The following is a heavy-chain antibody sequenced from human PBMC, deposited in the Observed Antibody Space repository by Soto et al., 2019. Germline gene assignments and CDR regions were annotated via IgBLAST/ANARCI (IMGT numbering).Heavy chain of an antibody. CDR3: ARHPSDFWFAP. Sequence: SETLSLTCTVSGGSISSYYWSWIRQPPGKGLEWIGYIYYSGSTNYNPSLKSRVTMSVDTSKNQFSLKLSSVTAADTAVYYCARHPSDFWFAPWGQGTLVTVSS. J-gene: IGHJ5*02. CDR2: IYYSGST. D-gene: IGHD2-21*02. CDR1: GGSISSYY. V-gene: IGHV4-59*08.